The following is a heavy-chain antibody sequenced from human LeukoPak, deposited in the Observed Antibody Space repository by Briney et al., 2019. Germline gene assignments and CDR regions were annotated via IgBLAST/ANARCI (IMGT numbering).Heavy chain of an antibody. Sequence: GRSLRLSCAASGFTFSSYDMHWVRQAPGKGLEWVAVISYDGSNKYYADSVKGRFTISRDNSKNTLYLQMDSLRAEDTAVYYCAKDRDILTGYLDYWGQGTLVTVSS. CDR3: AKDRDILTGYLDY. CDR1: GFTFSSYD. CDR2: ISYDGSNK. J-gene: IGHJ4*02. D-gene: IGHD3-9*01. V-gene: IGHV3-30*18.